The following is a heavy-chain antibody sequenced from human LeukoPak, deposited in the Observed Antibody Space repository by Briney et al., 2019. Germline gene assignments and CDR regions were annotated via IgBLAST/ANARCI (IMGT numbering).Heavy chain of an antibody. Sequence: PGGSLRLSCAASGFTFDDYAMHWVRQAQGKGLEWVSGISWNSGSIGYADSVKGRFTISRDNAKNSLYLQMNSLRAEDTALYYCAKDFIAARQEYAFDIWGQGTMVTVSS. J-gene: IGHJ3*02. CDR3: AKDFIAARQEYAFDI. D-gene: IGHD6-6*01. CDR2: ISWNSGSI. V-gene: IGHV3-9*01. CDR1: GFTFDDYA.